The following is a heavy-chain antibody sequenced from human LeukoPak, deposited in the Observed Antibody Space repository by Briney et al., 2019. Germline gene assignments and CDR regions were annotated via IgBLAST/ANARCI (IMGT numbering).Heavy chain of an antibody. J-gene: IGHJ4*02. CDR2: ISSSGSTI. CDR1: GFTFSSYE. D-gene: IGHD4-23*01. V-gene: IGHV3-48*03. CDR3: ARGARWAYYFDY. Sequence: PGGSLRLSCAASGFTFSSYEMNWVRQAPGKGLEWVSYISSSGSTIYYADSVKGRFTISRDNAKNSLYLQMNSLRAEDTAVYYCARGARWAYYFDYWGQGSLVTVSS.